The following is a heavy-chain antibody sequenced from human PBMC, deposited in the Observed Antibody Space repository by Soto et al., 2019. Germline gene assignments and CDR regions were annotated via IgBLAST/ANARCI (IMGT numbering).Heavy chain of an antibody. D-gene: IGHD3-22*01. V-gene: IGHV1-46*01. CDR2: INPSGGST. CDR3: ARRVFTYYYDSGGSYGGDYFDY. CDR1: GYTFTSYY. Sequence: ASVKVSCKASGYTFTSYYMHWVRQAPGQGLEWMGIINPSGGSTSYAQKFQGRVTMTRDTSTSTVYMELSSLRSEDTAVYYCARRVFTYYYDSGGSYGGDYFDYWGQGTLVTVSS. J-gene: IGHJ4*02.